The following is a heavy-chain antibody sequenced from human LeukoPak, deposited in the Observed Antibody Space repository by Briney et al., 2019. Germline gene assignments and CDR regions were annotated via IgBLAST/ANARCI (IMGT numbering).Heavy chain of an antibody. CDR2: INHSGST. D-gene: IGHD3-10*01. J-gene: IGHJ4*02. CDR1: GGPFSCHF. Sequence: PSETLPLTCAVQGGPFSCHFWSWIRQPPGKGQEWSGEINHSGSTNYNPSLKSRVTISVDTSKSQFSLKLSSVTAADTAVYYCARGSAYYYGSGSYQDYWGQGTLVTVSS. V-gene: IGHV4-34*01. CDR3: ARGSAYYYGSGSYQDY.